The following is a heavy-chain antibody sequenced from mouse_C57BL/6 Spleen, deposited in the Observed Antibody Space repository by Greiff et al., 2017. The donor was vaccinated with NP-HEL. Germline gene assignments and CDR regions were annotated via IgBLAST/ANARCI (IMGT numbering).Heavy chain of an antibody. Sequence: DVMLVESGGGLVKPGGSLTLSCAASGFTFSDYGMHWVRQAPEKGLAWVAYISSGSSTIYYEDTVKGRFTISRDNAKTTLFLQMTRLRSEDTAMYYCARNDYWYFDVWGTGTTVTVSS. CDR1: GFTFSDYG. J-gene: IGHJ1*03. CDR3: ARNDYWYFDV. D-gene: IGHD2-3*01. CDR2: ISSGSSTI. V-gene: IGHV5-17*01.